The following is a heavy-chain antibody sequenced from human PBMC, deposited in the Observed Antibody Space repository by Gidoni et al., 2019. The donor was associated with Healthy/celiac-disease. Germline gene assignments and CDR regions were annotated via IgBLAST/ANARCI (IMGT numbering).Heavy chain of an antibody. CDR2: IYSGGST. V-gene: IGHV3-66*02. D-gene: IGHD3-3*01. CDR1: GFTVSSNY. Sequence: EVQLVESGGGLVQPGGSLRLSCSASGFTVSSNYMSWVRQAPGKGLEWVSVIYSGGSTYYADSVKGRFTISRDNSKNTLYLQMNSLRAEDTAVYYCARDRLDYDFWSGYYPAWGQGTLVTVSS. J-gene: IGHJ4*02. CDR3: ARDRLDYDFWSGYYPA.